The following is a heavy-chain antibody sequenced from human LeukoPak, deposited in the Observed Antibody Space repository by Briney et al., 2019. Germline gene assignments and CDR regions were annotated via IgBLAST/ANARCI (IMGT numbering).Heavy chain of an antibody. Sequence: SETLSLTCTVSGGSISSYYWSWIRQPPGKGLEWIGYIYYSGSTNYNPSLKSRVTISVDTSKNHFSLKLSSVTAADTAVYYCARERARDYFDSSGYYYPSYFDYWGQGTLVTVSS. D-gene: IGHD3-22*01. CDR3: ARERARDYFDSSGYYYPSYFDY. CDR1: GGSISSYY. CDR2: IYYSGST. V-gene: IGHV4-59*01. J-gene: IGHJ4*02.